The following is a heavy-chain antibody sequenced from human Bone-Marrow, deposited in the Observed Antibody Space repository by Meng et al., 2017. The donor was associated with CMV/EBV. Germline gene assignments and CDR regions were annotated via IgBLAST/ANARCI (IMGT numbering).Heavy chain of an antibody. CDR3: TTYTYYYDSSGYYYVDY. D-gene: IGHD3-22*01. Sequence: FSNDWMNWVRQAPGKGLEWVGRIKSKTDGGTTDYAAPVKGRFTISRDDSKNTLYLQMNSLKTEDTAVYYCTTYTYYYDSSGYYYVDYWGQGTLVTVSS. V-gene: IGHV3-15*07. CDR2: IKSKTDGGTT. J-gene: IGHJ4*02. CDR1: FSNDW.